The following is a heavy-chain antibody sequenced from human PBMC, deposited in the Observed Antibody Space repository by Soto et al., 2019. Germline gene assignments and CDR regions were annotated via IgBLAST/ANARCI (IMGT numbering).Heavy chain of an antibody. D-gene: IGHD3-3*01. Sequence: GGSLRLSCAASGFTFSSYAMSWVRQAPGKGLEWVSAISGSGGSTYYADSVKGRFTTARDNSKNTLYLQMNSLRAEDTAVYYCAKDHITIFGVVTRTFDYWGQGTLVTVSS. CDR1: GFTFSSYA. V-gene: IGHV3-23*01. CDR3: AKDHITIFGVVTRTFDY. J-gene: IGHJ4*02. CDR2: ISGSGGST.